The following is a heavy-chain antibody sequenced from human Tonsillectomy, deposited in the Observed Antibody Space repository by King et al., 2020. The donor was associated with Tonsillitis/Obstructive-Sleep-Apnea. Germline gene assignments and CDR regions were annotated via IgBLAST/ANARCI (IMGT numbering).Heavy chain of an antibody. CDR2: IGYDGSNK. Sequence: VQLVESGGGVVQPGRSLRLSCAASGFTFSSYGMHWVRQAPGKGLEWVAVIGYDGSNKYYADSVKGRFTISRDNSKNTLYLPMNSLRAEDTAVYYCARQDSYMWGIFRYIDYSGQGTLVTASP. V-gene: IGHV3-33*01. J-gene: IGHJ4*02. CDR3: ARQDSYMWGIFRYIDY. D-gene: IGHD3-16*02. CDR1: GFTFSSYG.